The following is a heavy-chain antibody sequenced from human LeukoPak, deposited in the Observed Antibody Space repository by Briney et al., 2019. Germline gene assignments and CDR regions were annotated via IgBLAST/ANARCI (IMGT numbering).Heavy chain of an antibody. J-gene: IGHJ4*02. V-gene: IGHV3-30-3*01. CDR2: ISHDGSNK. D-gene: IGHD6-19*01. CDR1: GFTFSSYA. CDR3: ATPYTSGWSLYFDN. Sequence: GGSLRLSCAASGFTFSSYAMHWVRQAPDKGLEWVAVISHDGSNKYYADSVKGRFSISRDNPKNTLYLQMNGLRAEETAMYYCATPYTSGWSLYFDNWGQGTLVTVSS.